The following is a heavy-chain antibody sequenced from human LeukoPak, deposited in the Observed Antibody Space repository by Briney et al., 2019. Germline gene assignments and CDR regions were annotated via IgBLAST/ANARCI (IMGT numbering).Heavy chain of an antibody. CDR3: ARDDSVTRNWFDP. CDR2: IIPIFGTA. CDR1: GGTFSRYA. Sequence: SVKVSCKASGGTFSRYAISWVRQAPGQGLEWMGGIIPIFGTANYAQKFQGRVTITADESTSTAYMELSSLRSEDTAVYYCARDDSVTRNWFDPWGQGTLVTVSS. J-gene: IGHJ5*02. V-gene: IGHV1-69*01. D-gene: IGHD4-11*01.